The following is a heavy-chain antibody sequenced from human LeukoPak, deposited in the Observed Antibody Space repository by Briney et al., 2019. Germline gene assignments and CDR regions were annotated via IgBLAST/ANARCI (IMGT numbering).Heavy chain of an antibody. Sequence: GASVKVSCKTSGGTFSSYAISWVRQAPGQGLEWMGRIIPIFGTANYAQKFQGRVTITTDESTSTAYMELSSLRSEDTAVYYCARDSRSGYSSSWYPNYYYYYYMDVWGKGTTVTVSS. CDR1: GGTFSSYA. J-gene: IGHJ6*03. CDR3: ARDSRSGYSSSWYPNYYYYYYMDV. CDR2: IIPIFGTA. D-gene: IGHD6-13*01. V-gene: IGHV1-69*05.